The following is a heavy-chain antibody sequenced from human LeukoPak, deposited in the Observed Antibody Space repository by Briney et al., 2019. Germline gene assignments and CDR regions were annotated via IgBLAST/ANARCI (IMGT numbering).Heavy chain of an antibody. CDR2: RNHDGRNK. V-gene: IGHV3-30*02. CDR3: GKDFEWSLDY. Sequence: GGSLRLSCAASGFTLSDYGMHWVRQAPGKGLEWVAYRNHDGRNKYFADSVKGRFTVSRDNSKNTVYLQMNSLRVEDTAVYYCGKDFEWSLDYWGQGTLVTVSS. CDR1: GFTLSDYG. J-gene: IGHJ4*02. D-gene: IGHD3-3*01.